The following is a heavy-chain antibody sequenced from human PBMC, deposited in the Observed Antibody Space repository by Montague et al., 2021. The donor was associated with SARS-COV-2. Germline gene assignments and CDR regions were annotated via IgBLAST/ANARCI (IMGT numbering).Heavy chain of an antibody. J-gene: IGHJ4*02. CDR3: ARGLAELRYFDWYHYYFDY. V-gene: IGHV4-34*01. CDR2: INHSGST. Sequence: SETLSLTCAVYGGSFSGYYWSWIRQPPGKGLEWIGEINHSGSTNYNPSLKSRVTISVDTSKNQFSLKLSSVTAVDTAVYYCARGLAELRYFDWYHYYFDYWGQGTLVTVSS. D-gene: IGHD3-9*01. CDR1: GGSFSGYY.